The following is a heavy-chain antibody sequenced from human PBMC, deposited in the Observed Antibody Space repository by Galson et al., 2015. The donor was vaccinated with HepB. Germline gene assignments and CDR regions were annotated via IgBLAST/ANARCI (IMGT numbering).Heavy chain of an antibody. V-gene: IGHV3-30*02. Sequence: SLRLSCAASGFTFSSYGMHWVRQAPGKGLEWVAFIRYDGSNKYYADPVKGRFTISRDNSKNTLYLQMNSLRAEDTAVYYCAKDFAQYSYSGGDAFDIWGQGTMVTVSS. CDR3: AKDFAQYSYSGGDAFDI. J-gene: IGHJ3*02. CDR1: GFTFSSYG. CDR2: IRYDGSNK. D-gene: IGHD2-15*01.